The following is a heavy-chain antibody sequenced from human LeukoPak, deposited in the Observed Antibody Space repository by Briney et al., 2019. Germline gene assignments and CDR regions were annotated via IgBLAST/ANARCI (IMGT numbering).Heavy chain of an antibody. V-gene: IGHV3-23*01. CDR2: ISGFNT. D-gene: IGHD3-10*01. J-gene: IGHJ4*02. CDR3: ARDYGGGDSGRQFSMFDY. CDR1: GFAFSNYA. Sequence: GGSLRLSCTTSGFAFSNYAMNWVRQAPGKGPEWVSGISGFNTYYADSVKGRFTIFRDNSKNVLYLQMDRLRAEDTAVYYCARDYGGGDSGRQFSMFDYWGQGALVTVSS.